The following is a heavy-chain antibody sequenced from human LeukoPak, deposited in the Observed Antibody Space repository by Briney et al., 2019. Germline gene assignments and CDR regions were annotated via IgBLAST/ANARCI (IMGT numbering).Heavy chain of an antibody. CDR2: INPTGGST. Sequence: VKVSCKASGGTFSSYAISWVRQAPGQGLEWMGIINPTGGSTTYAQKFQGRVTMTRDTSTSTVYMELSSLRSDDTAVYYCARTAARRFDYWGQGTLVTVSS. CDR3: ARTAARRFDY. V-gene: IGHV1-46*01. J-gene: IGHJ4*02. D-gene: IGHD6-6*01. CDR1: GGTFSSYA.